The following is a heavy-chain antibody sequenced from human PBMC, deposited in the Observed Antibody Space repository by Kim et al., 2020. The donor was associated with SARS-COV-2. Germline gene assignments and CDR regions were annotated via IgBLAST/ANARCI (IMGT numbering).Heavy chain of an antibody. CDR2: INPSGGST. V-gene: IGHV1-46*01. D-gene: IGHD6-19*01. CDR3: ARDGVAGTSGDYFDY. J-gene: IGHJ4*02. Sequence: ASVKVSCKASGYTFTSYYMHWVRQAPGQGLEWMGIINPSGGSTSYAQKFQGRVTMTRDTSTSTVYMELSSLRSEDTAVYYCARDGVAGTSGDYFDYWGQGTLVTVSS. CDR1: GYTFTSYY.